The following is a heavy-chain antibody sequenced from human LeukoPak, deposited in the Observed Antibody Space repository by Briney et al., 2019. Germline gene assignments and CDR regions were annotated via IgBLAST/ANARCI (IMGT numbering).Heavy chain of an antibody. J-gene: IGHJ4*02. CDR1: GFTFSSFA. V-gene: IGHV3-23*01. CDR2: ISGSGGNT. CDR3: AKDASPYY. Sequence: PGGSLRLSRAASGFTFSSFALTWVRQAPGKGLEWVSGISGSGGNTYYADSVKGRCTISRDNSKNTLYLQMNSLRAEDTAVYYCAKDASPYYWGQGTLVTVSS.